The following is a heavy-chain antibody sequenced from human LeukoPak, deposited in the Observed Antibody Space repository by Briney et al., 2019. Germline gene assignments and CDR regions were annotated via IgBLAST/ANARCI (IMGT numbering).Heavy chain of an antibody. CDR2: MNPNSGNT. Sequence: ASVKVSCKASGYTFTSYGINWVRQATAQGLEWMGWMNPNSGNTGYEQKFQGRVTMTSNTSISTAYMELSSLRSEDTAVYYCARDSPPSRWYFDLWGRGTLVTVSS. CDR3: ARDSPPSRWYFDL. V-gene: IGHV1-8*01. D-gene: IGHD2-21*01. CDR1: GYTFTSYG. J-gene: IGHJ2*01.